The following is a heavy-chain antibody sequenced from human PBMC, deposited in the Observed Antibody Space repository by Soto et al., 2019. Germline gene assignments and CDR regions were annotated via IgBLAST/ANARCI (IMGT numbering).Heavy chain of an antibody. Sequence: SETLSLTCTVSGGSVSSYYWSWIRQPPGKGLESIGYIYYSGSTNYNPSLKSRVTISVDTSKNQLSLKLSSATAADTAVYYCATLDAAMNTMDVWAQGTTVPVS. CDR3: ATLDAAMNTMDV. CDR1: GGSVSSYY. D-gene: IGHD5-18*01. V-gene: IGHV4-59*02. CDR2: IYYSGST. J-gene: IGHJ6*02.